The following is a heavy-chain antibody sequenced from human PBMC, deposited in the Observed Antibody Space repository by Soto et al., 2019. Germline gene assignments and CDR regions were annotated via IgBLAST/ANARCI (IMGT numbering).Heavy chain of an antibody. J-gene: IGHJ4*02. CDR3: AKTIFGVPTPAGDY. D-gene: IGHD3-3*01. CDR2: ISGSGGST. V-gene: IGHV3-23*01. CDR1: GFTFSSYA. Sequence: GGSLRLSCAASGFTFSSYAMSWVRQAPGKGLEWVSAISGSGGSTYYADSVKGRFTISRDNSKNTLYLQMNSLRAEDTAVYYCAKTIFGVPTPAGDYWGQGTLVTVSS.